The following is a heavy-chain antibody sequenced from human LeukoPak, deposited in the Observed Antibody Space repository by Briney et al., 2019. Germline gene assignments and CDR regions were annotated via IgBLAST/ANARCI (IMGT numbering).Heavy chain of an antibody. CDR2: ISSSGSTI. CDR3: ARVQYSSSWESDY. CDR1: GFTFSSYE. D-gene: IGHD6-13*01. V-gene: IGHV3-48*03. J-gene: IGHJ4*02. Sequence: PGGSLRLSCAASGFTFSSYEMNWVRQAPGKGLEWVSYISSSGSTIYYADSVKGRFTISRDNAKNSLYLQMNSLRAEDTAVYYCARVQYSSSWESDYWGQGTLVTVSS.